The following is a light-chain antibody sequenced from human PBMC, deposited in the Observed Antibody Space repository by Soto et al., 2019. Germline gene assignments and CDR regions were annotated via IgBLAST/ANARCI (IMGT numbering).Light chain of an antibody. J-gene: IGKJ1*01. CDR3: QQSYSTPRT. CDR1: QSISSY. Sequence: DIQMTQSPSPLSASVRDRVTITCRASQSISSYLNWYQQKPGRAPELLIYAASSLQSGVPSRFSGSGSGTNFTLTISSLQPEDFATYYCQQSYSTPRTFGQGTKVEIK. V-gene: IGKV1-39*01. CDR2: AAS.